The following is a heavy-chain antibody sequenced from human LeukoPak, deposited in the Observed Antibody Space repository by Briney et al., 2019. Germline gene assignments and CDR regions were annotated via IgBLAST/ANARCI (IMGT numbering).Heavy chain of an antibody. Sequence: GGSLRLSCAASGFTFTSSALGWVRQAPGKGLEWVSSISSSSSYIYYADSVKGRFTISRDNAKNSLYLQMNSLRAEDTAVYYCARAQDYYDSSGYLRGNWFDPWGQGTLVTVSS. D-gene: IGHD3-22*01. CDR1: GFTFTSSA. J-gene: IGHJ5*02. V-gene: IGHV3-21*01. CDR3: ARAQDYYDSSGYLRGNWFDP. CDR2: ISSSSSYI.